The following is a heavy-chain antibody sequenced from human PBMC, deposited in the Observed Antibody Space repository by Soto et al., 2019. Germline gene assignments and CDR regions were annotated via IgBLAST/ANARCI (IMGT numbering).Heavy chain of an antibody. V-gene: IGHV4-39*01. CDR3: ARFTAMAYSPLDY. CDR1: GGSISSSSYY. D-gene: IGHD5-18*01. J-gene: IGHJ4*02. CDR2: IYYSGST. Sequence: SETLSLTCTVSGGSISSSSYYWGWIRQPPGKGLEWIGSIYYSGSTYYNPSLKSRVTISVDTSKNQFSLKLSSVTAADTAVYYCARFTAMAYSPLDYWGQGTLVTVSS.